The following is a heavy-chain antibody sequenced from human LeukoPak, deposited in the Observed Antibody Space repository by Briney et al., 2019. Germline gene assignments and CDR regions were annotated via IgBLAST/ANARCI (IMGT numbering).Heavy chain of an antibody. D-gene: IGHD3-22*01. V-gene: IGHV1-2*02. CDR2: INPNSGGT. J-gene: IGHJ4*02. Sequence: ASVKASCKASGYTFTGYYMHWVRQAPGQGLEWMGWINPNSGGTNYAQKFQGRVTMTRDTSISTAYMELSRLRSDDTAVYYCARDPAPNYYDSSGYYYFDYWGQGTLVTVSS. CDR1: GYTFTGYY. CDR3: ARDPAPNYYDSSGYYYFDY.